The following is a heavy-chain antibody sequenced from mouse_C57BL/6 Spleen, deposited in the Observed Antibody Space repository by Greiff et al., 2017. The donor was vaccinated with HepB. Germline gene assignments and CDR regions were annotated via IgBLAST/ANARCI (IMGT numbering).Heavy chain of an antibody. CDR1: GYAFTNYL. Sequence: VQLQQSGAELVRPGTSVKVSCKASGYAFTNYLIEWVKQRPGQGLEWIGVINPGSGGTNYNEKFKGKATLTADKSSSTAYMQLSSLTSEDSAVYFWARKIYYGNLYYFDYWGQGTTLTVSS. J-gene: IGHJ2*01. D-gene: IGHD2-1*01. V-gene: IGHV1-54*01. CDR3: ARKIYYGNLYYFDY. CDR2: INPGSGGT.